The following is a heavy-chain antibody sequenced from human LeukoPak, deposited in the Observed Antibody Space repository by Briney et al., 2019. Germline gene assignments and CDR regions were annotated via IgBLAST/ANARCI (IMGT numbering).Heavy chain of an antibody. CDR1: GFTFSSYA. Sequence: GGSLRLSCAASGFTFSSYAMHWVRQAPGKGLEWVAVISYDGSNKYYADSVKGRFTISRDNSKNTLYLQMNSLRAEDTAVYYCASHPRADIVATGFNWGQGTLVTVSS. V-gene: IGHV3-30*04. CDR3: ASHPRADIVATGFN. J-gene: IGHJ4*02. D-gene: IGHD5-12*01. CDR2: ISYDGSNK.